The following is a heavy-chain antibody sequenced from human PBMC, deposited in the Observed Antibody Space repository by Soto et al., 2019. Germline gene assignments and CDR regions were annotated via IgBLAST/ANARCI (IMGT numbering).Heavy chain of an antibody. CDR3: ARGRRQQLVYYYYYYMDV. D-gene: IGHD6-13*01. CDR2: INHSGST. CDR1: GGSFSGYY. Sequence: SETLSLTCAVYGGSFSGYYWSWIRQPPGKGLEWIGEINHSGSTNYNPSLKSRVTISVDTSKNQFSLKLGSVTAADTAVYYCARGRRQQLVYYYYYYMDVWGKGTTVTVSS. J-gene: IGHJ6*03. V-gene: IGHV4-34*01.